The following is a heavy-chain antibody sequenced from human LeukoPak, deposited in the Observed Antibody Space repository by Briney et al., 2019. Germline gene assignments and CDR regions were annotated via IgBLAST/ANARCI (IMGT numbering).Heavy chain of an antibody. D-gene: IGHD5-12*01. CDR3: ARGGSGYDFGWFDP. J-gene: IGHJ5*02. V-gene: IGHV4-30-4*01. Sequence: PSETLSLTCTVSGGSISSGDYYWSWIRQPPGKGLEWIGYIYYSGSTYYNPSLKSRVTISVDTSKNQFSLKLSSVTAADTAVYHCARGGSGYDFGWFDPWGQGTLVTVSS. CDR2: IYYSGST. CDR1: GGSISSGDYY.